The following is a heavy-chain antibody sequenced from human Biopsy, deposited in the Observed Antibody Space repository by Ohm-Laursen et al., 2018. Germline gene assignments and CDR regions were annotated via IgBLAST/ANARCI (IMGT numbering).Heavy chain of an antibody. CDR1: GYAVNDYF. V-gene: IGHV1-2*02. CDR2: ISPKSGGT. J-gene: IGHJ3*01. D-gene: IGHD3-16*01. Sequence: ASVKVSCKVSGYAVNDYFLHWLRQVPGQGPEWMGGISPKSGGTNYAQKFQGRVTMTTDASTSTVYLELRRLIFDDTAVYYCARDIMNRIAGLVARSDVFDVWGQGTLVTVSS. CDR3: ARDIMNRIAGLVARSDVFDV.